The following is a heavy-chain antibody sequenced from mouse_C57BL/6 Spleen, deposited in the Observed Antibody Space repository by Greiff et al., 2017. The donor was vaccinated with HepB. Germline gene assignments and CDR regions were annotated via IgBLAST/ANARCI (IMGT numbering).Heavy chain of an antibody. CDR1: GYTFTSYW. Sequence: VQLQQPGAELVRPGSSVKLSCKASGYTFTSYWMHWVKQRPIQGLEWIGNIDPSDSETHYNQKFKDKATLTVDKSSSTAYMQLSSLTSEDSAVYYCAQGNGNYGWDYFDYWGQGTTLTVSS. J-gene: IGHJ2*01. D-gene: IGHD2-1*01. CDR3: AQGNGNYGWDYFDY. CDR2: IDPSDSET. V-gene: IGHV1-52*01.